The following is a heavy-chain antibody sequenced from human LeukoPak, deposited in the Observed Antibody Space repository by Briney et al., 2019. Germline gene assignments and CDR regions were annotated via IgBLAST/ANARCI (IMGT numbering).Heavy chain of an antibody. CDR1: GGSFSGYY. CDR3: ARGRGTYYYYYGMDV. D-gene: IGHD2-15*01. Sequence: SETLSRTCAVYGGSFSGYYWSWIRQPPGKGLEWIGEINHSGSTNYNPSLKSRVTISVDTSKNQFSLKLSSVTAADTAVYYCARGRGTYYYYYGMDVWGQGTTVTVSS. CDR2: INHSGST. V-gene: IGHV4-34*01. J-gene: IGHJ6*02.